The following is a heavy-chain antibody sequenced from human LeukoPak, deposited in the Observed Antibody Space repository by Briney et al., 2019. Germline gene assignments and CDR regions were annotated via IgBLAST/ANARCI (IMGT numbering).Heavy chain of an antibody. V-gene: IGHV4-59*12. CDR2: IYYSGST. D-gene: IGHD4-17*01. Sequence: PSETLSLTCTVSGGSISSYYWSWLRQPPGKGLEWIGYIYYSGSTNYNPSLKSRVTISVDTSKNQFSLKLSSVTAADTAVYYCARDRATVTLYYYYYYYMDVWGKGTTVTVSS. CDR3: ARDRATVTLYYYYYYYMDV. J-gene: IGHJ6*03. CDR1: GGSISSYY.